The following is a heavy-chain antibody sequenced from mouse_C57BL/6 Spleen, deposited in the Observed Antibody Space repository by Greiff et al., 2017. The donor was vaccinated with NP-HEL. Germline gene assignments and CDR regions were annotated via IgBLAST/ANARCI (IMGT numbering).Heavy chain of an antibody. J-gene: IGHJ1*03. Sequence: EVQLQQSGAELVRPGASVKLSCTASGFNIKDDYMHWVKQRPEQGLEWIGWIDPENGDTEYASKFQGKATITADTSSTTAYLQRSSLTSEDTAVYYCTTPLDGSNHWYFDVWGTGTTVTVSS. V-gene: IGHV14-4*01. CDR1: GFNIKDDY. CDR3: TTPLDGSNHWYFDV. D-gene: IGHD1-1*01. CDR2: IDPENGDT.